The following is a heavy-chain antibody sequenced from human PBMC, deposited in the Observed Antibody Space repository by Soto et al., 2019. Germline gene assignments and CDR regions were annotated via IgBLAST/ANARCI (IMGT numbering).Heavy chain of an antibody. CDR2: ISYDGSSK. D-gene: IGHD2-2*01. Sequence: PGGSLRLSCAASGFTFSSYSMHWVRQAPGKGLEWVALISYDGSSKYYADSVKGRFTISRDNSKNTLYLQINSLRAEDTAVYYCGRGPSTSSYNWFGPWGQGTLVTVPS. V-gene: IGHV3-30-3*01. J-gene: IGHJ5*02. CDR3: GRGPSTSSYNWFGP. CDR1: GFTFSSYS.